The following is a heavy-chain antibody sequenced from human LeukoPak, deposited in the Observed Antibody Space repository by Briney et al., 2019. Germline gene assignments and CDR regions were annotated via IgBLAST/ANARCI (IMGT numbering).Heavy chain of an antibody. J-gene: IGHJ3*02. CDR2: IIPIFGTE. Sequence: SVKVSCKASGGTFSSYAISWVRQAPGQGLEWMGGIIPIFGTENYAQKFQGRVTITADESTSTAYMELSSLRSEDTAVYYCATGSNSAGFDAFDIWGQGTMVTVSS. CDR1: GGTFSSYA. V-gene: IGHV1-69*13. CDR3: ATGSNSAGFDAFDI. D-gene: IGHD4-23*01.